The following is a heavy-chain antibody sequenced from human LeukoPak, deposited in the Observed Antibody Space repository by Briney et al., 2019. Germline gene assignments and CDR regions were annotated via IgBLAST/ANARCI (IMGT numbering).Heavy chain of an antibody. Sequence: SETLSLTCTVSGYSISSGYNWGWIRQPPGKGLEWIGKIYHSGSTNYNPSLKSRVTMSADTSKNQISLKLSSVTAADTAVYYCVRVNHMDVWGKGTTVTVSS. CDR2: IYHSGST. V-gene: IGHV4-38-2*02. J-gene: IGHJ6*03. CDR3: VRVNHMDV. CDR1: GYSISSGYN.